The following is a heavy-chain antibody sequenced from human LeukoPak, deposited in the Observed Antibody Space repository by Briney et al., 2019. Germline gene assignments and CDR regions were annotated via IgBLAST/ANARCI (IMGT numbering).Heavy chain of an antibody. V-gene: IGHV1-18*01. Sequence: ASVKVSCKASGYTFTSYGISWVRQAPGQGLEWMGWISAYNGNTNYAQKLQGRVTMTTDTSTSTAYMELRSLRSDDTAVYYCARDEWIVVVITTKGMDVWGQGTTVTVSS. CDR1: GYTFTSYG. J-gene: IGHJ6*02. CDR3: ARDEWIVVVITTKGMDV. D-gene: IGHD3-22*01. CDR2: ISAYNGNT.